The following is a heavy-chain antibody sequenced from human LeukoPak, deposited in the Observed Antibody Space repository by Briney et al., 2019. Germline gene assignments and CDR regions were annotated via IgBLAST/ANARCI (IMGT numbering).Heavy chain of an antibody. J-gene: IGHJ5*02. V-gene: IGHV4-59*01. D-gene: IGHD2-2*01. CDR1: GGSISSYY. CDR2: IYYSGST. Sequence: PSETLSLTCTVSGGSISSYYWSWIRQPPGKGLEWIGYIYYSGSTNYNPSLKSRVTISVDTSKNQFSLKLSSETAADTAVYYCARRARYCSSTSCYLQGFDPWGQGTLVTVSS. CDR3: ARRARYCSSTSCYLQGFDP.